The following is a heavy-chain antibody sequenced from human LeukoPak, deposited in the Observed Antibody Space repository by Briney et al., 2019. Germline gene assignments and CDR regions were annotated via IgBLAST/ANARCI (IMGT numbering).Heavy chain of an antibody. CDR3: ARGYYDSSGYYYRYNWFDP. D-gene: IGHD3-22*01. CDR1: GVSISGYY. V-gene: IGHV4-59*01. Sequence: SETLSLTCTVSGVSISGYYWSWIRQPPGKGLEWIGNIYFSGTTNYNPSLKSRVTMSLDTSRNQFSLKVTSVTAADTAVYYCARGYYDSSGYYYRYNWFDPWGQGTLVTVSS. CDR2: IYFSGTT. J-gene: IGHJ5*02.